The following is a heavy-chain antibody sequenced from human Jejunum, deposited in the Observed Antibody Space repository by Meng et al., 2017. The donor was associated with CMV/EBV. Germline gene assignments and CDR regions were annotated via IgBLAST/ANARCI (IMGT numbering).Heavy chain of an antibody. Sequence: IFSSYDMGGVRQAPGKGLEWVSSISAGGGSTYYADSVKGRFTISRDNSKNTLYLRMNSLTAEDTAVYYCANSVNVHGVVIPFFDFWGQGTLVTVSS. CDR2: ISAGGGST. V-gene: IGHV3-23*01. J-gene: IGHJ4*02. D-gene: IGHD3-3*01. CDR3: ANSVNVHGVVIPFFDF. CDR1: IFSSYD.